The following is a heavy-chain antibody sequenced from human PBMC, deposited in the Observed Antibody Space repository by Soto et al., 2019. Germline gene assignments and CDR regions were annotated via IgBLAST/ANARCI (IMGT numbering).Heavy chain of an antibody. J-gene: IGHJ4*02. CDR3: ARDLGSTYFVILTGYYGKHAIDDY. Sequence: GASVKVSCKASGYTFTSYGISWVRQAPGQGIEWMGWISAYNGNTNYAQKLQGRVTMTTDTSTSTAYMELSSLRSEDTAVYYCARDLGSTYFVILTGYYGKHAIDDYWGEGPPVTVSS. V-gene: IGHV1-18*01. CDR2: ISAYNGNT. CDR1: GYTFTSYG. D-gene: IGHD3-9*01.